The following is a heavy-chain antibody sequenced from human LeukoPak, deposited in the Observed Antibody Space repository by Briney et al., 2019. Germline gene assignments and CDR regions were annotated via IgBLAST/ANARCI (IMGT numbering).Heavy chain of an antibody. Sequence: PSETLSLTCTVSGGSISSYYWSWIRQPPGKGLEWIGYIYSSGSTNYNPSLKSRVTISVDTSKSQFSLKLSSVTAADTAVYYCARSTTVTTSNWFDPWGQGTLVTVSS. V-gene: IGHV4-59*08. CDR3: ARSTTVTTSNWFDP. CDR1: GGSISSYY. J-gene: IGHJ5*02. CDR2: IYSSGST. D-gene: IGHD4-17*01.